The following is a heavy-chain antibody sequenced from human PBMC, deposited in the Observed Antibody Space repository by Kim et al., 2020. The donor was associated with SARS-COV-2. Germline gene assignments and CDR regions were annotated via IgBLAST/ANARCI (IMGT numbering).Heavy chain of an antibody. D-gene: IGHD4-17*01. V-gene: IGHV3-48*04. CDR3: ASLRGHFDY. CDR2: TI. Sequence: TIYYADSVKGRFTISRDNAKNSLYLQMNSLRAEDTAVYYCASLRGHFDYWGQGTLVTVSS. J-gene: IGHJ4*02.